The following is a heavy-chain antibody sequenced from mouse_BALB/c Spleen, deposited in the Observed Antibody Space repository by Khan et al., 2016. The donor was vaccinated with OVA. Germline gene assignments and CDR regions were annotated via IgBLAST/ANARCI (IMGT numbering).Heavy chain of an antibody. CDR1: GYSFTGYF. V-gene: IGHV1-20*02. CDR3: ARKNGSDFDY. J-gene: IGHJ2*01. D-gene: IGHD1-1*01. Sequence: VQLKQSGPGLVKPGASVKISCKASGYSFTGYFMNWVMQSHGKSLVWIGRINPHIGETLYNQKFKGKATLTVDESSRTVHMELRCLASEDSAVYYCARKNGSDFDYWGQGTTLTVSS. CDR2: INPHIGET.